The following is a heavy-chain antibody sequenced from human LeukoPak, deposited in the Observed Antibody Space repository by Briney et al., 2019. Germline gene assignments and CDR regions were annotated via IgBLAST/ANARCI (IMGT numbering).Heavy chain of an antibody. CDR1: GYTFTSYG. CDR2: ISAYNGHT. J-gene: IGHJ4*02. D-gene: IGHD3-22*01. V-gene: IGHV1-18*01. Sequence: ASVKVSCKASGYTFTSYGLTWVRQAPGQGLEWMGWISAYNGHTKYPQKLQGRVTMTTDTPTSTAYMELRSLRSDDTAVYYCARGFPPRRNYDSSGYYSYYFDYWGQGTLVTVSS. CDR3: ARGFPPRRNYDSSGYYSYYFDY.